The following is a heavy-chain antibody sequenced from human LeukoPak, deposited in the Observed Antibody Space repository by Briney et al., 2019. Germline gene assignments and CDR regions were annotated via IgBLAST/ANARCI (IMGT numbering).Heavy chain of an antibody. V-gene: IGHV4-39*01. Sequence: SETLSLTCTVSGGSISSSSYYWGWIRQPPGKGLEWIGSIYYSGSTYYNPSLKSRVTISVDTSKNQLSLKLNSVTAADTAVYYCARQLTSSGWYTAFDIWGQGTMVTVSS. CDR3: ARQLTSSGWYTAFDI. CDR2: IYYSGST. D-gene: IGHD6-19*01. CDR1: GGSISSSSYY. J-gene: IGHJ3*02.